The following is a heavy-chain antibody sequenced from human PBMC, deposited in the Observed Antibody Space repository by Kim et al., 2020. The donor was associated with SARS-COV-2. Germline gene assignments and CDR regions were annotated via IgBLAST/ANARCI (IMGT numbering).Heavy chain of an antibody. V-gene: IGHV4-34*01. CDR3: ARGRHSSGWYNGGVYDY. J-gene: IGHJ4*02. D-gene: IGHD6-19*01. Sequence: LKSRVTISVDTSKNQFSLKLSSVTAADTAVYYCARGRHSSGWYNGGVYDYWGQGTLVTVSS.